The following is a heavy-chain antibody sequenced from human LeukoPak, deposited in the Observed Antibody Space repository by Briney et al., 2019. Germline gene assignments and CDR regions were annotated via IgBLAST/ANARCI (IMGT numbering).Heavy chain of an antibody. J-gene: IGHJ4*02. D-gene: IGHD2-2*01. V-gene: IGHV3-11*05. CDR2: ISNSGSST. Sequence: PGGSLRLSCAASRFTFSDYYMVWIRQAPGKGLEWVPYISNSGSSTKYADSVKGRFTISRDNAKNSLSLQMNSVRPEDTAVYYCARADRTSWFDYWGQGTLVTVSP. CDR1: RFTFSDYY. CDR3: ARADRTSWFDY.